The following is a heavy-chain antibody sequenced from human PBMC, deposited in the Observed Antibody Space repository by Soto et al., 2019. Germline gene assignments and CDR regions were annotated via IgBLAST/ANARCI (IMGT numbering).Heavy chain of an antibody. CDR3: ARAVVVVPAAIIPYYYGMDV. J-gene: IGHJ6*02. CDR1: GGTFSSYA. Sequence: ASVKVSCKASGGTFSSYAISWVRQAPGQGLEWMGGIIPIFGTANYAQKFQGRVTITADKSTSTAYMELSSLRSEDTAVYYCARAVVVVPAAIIPYYYGMDVWGQGTTVTSP. CDR2: IIPIFGTA. D-gene: IGHD2-2*02. V-gene: IGHV1-69*06.